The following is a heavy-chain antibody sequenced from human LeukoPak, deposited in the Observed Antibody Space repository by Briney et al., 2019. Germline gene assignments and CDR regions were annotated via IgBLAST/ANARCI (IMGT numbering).Heavy chain of an antibody. J-gene: IGHJ4*02. V-gene: IGHV5-51*01. CDR3: AREPYSSGQTPNDY. CDR1: GYSFTSYW. CDR2: IYPGDSDS. Sequence: GESLKISCKGSGYSFTSYWIGWVRQMPGKGLEWMGIIYPGDSDSTYSPSFQGQVTISADKSISTAYLQWSSLKASDTAMYYCAREPYSSGQTPNDYWGQGTLVTVSS. D-gene: IGHD6-19*01.